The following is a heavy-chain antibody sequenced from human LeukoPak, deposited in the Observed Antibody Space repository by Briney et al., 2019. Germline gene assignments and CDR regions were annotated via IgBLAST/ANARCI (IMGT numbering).Heavy chain of an antibody. Sequence: ASVKVSCKASGYTFTSYDMHWVRQAPGQGLEWMGLINPTGGSTSYAQQFQGRISMSRDTSTSTVYMEMSSLTSEDTALYYCARESTAFDDWGQGTLVTVSS. V-gene: IGHV1-46*01. J-gene: IGHJ4*02. CDR2: INPTGGST. CDR3: ARESTAFDD. CDR1: GYTFTSYD.